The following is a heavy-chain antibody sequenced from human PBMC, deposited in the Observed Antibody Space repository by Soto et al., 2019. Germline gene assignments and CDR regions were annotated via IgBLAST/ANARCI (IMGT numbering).Heavy chain of an antibody. CDR1: GYTFSNYA. CDR2: INAGNGNT. CDR3: ASEYCGGDCYSAARYGMDV. Sequence: ASVKVSCKASGYTFSNYAIHWVRQAPGQRLEWMGWINAGNGNTKYSQKFQGRVTITRDTSASTAYMELSSLRSEDTAVYYCASEYCGGDCYSAARYGMDVWGQGTTVTVSS. D-gene: IGHD2-21*02. V-gene: IGHV1-3*01. J-gene: IGHJ6*02.